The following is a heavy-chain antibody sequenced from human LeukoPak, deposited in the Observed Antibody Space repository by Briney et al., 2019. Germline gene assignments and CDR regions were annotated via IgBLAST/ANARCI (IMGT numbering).Heavy chain of an antibody. V-gene: IGHV5-51*01. J-gene: IGHJ5*02. D-gene: IGHD3-9*01. Sequence: GEYLKISCKGSGYSFTSYWIGWVRQMPGKGLEWMGIIYPGDSDTRYSPSFQGQVTISADKSISTAYLQWSSLKASDTAMYYCARSNVLRYFDWSRGFDPWGQGTLVTVSS. CDR1: GYSFTSYW. CDR2: IYPGDSDT. CDR3: ARSNVLRYFDWSRGFDP.